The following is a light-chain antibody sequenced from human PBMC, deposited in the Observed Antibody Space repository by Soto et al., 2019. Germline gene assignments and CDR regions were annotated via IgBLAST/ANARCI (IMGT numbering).Light chain of an antibody. CDR1: ISDIGAYNY. Sequence: QSVLTQPASVSGSPGQSITISCSVSISDIGAYNYISWYQQYPGKAPKLIIYEVSNRPSGVSNRFSASKSGNTASLTISGLQAEDETDYYCSSYTNSGTWVFGGGTKLTVL. V-gene: IGLV2-14*01. CDR3: SSYTNSGTWV. J-gene: IGLJ3*02. CDR2: EVS.